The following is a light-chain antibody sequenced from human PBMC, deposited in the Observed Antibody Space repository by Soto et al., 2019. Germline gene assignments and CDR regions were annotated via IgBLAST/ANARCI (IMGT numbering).Light chain of an antibody. CDR2: AAS. CDR1: QTISSY. J-gene: IGKJ1*01. V-gene: IGKV1-39*01. Sequence: DLQMTQSPSSLSASVGDRVTITCRASQTISSYLNWYQQKPGKAPNLLIYAASSLQSGVPSRFSGSGSGTDFTLTIISLQPEDFATYYCQQSYSTPWTFGQGTKVEIK. CDR3: QQSYSTPWT.